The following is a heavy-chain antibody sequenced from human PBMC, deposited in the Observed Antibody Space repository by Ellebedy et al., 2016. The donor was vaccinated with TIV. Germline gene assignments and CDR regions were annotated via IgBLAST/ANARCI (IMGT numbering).Heavy chain of an antibody. Sequence: SETLSLTXTASGGSISSYYWSWIRQPAGKGLEWIGRIYTSGSTNYNPSLKSRVTMSVDTSKNQFSLKLSSVTAADTAVYYCARVTNWNPEYMDVWGKGTTVTVSS. J-gene: IGHJ6*03. CDR1: GGSISSYY. CDR2: IYTSGST. V-gene: IGHV4-4*07. CDR3: ARVTNWNPEYMDV. D-gene: IGHD1-20*01.